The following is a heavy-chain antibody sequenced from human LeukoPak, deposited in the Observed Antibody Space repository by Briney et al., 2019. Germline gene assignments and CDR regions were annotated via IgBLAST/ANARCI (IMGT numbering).Heavy chain of an antibody. CDR3: ARDSCSSTSCYAGLGWFDP. CDR2: IIPIFGTA. D-gene: IGHD2-2*01. V-gene: IGHV1-69*13. J-gene: IGHJ5*02. CDR1: GGTFSSYA. Sequence: ASVKVSCKASGGTFSSYAISWVRQAPGQGLEWMGGIIPIFGTANYAQKFQGRVTITADESTSTAYMELSSLRSEDTAVYYCARDSCSSTSCYAGLGWFDPWGQGTLVTVSS.